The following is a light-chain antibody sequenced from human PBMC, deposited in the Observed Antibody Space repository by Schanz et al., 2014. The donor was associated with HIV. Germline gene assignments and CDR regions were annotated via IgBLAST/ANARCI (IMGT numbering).Light chain of an antibody. J-gene: IGLJ2*01. CDR1: RSDIGGYDY. CDR2: EVN. Sequence: QSALTQPASVSGSPGQSITISCTGTRSDIGGYDYVSWYQQHPGKAPKLMIYEVNKRPSGVPDRFSGSKSGNTASLTVSGLQTEDEADYYCLSYAGNNNLIFGGGTKLTVL. CDR3: LSYAGNNNLI. V-gene: IGLV2-8*01.